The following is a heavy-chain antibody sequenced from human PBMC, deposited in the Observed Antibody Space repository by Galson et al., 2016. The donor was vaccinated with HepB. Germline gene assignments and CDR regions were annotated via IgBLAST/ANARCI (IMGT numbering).Heavy chain of an antibody. D-gene: IGHD4-17*01. CDR2: ISSTGRS. CDR1: GGPIKSRGYF. CDR3: AREADDGKKYGDSALGFDV. V-gene: IGHV4-39*07. Sequence: SETLSLTCNVSGGPIKSRGYFWDWVRQPPGKGLEWIGSISSTGRSYYSPSLRSRVTLSLDASQNHFSLRLNSVTAADTAVYFCAREADDGKKYGDSALGFDVWGHGTTVTVSS. J-gene: IGHJ6*02.